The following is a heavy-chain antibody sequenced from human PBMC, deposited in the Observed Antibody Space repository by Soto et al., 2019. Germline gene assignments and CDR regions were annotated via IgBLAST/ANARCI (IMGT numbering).Heavy chain of an antibody. CDR1: GGSVGSNY. D-gene: IGHD6-19*01. J-gene: IGHJ4*02. CDR3: ARPTSSGFIYF. V-gene: IGHV3-53*01. Sequence: GRSLGLCWGASGGSVGSNYVGGVRQAPGKGPEWVSGIYSVDATFYSDSVKGRFTISKDNSMNTLYLQTDSLRVKDTAESYDARPTSSGFIYFWGQGALVTVSS. CDR2: IYSVDAT.